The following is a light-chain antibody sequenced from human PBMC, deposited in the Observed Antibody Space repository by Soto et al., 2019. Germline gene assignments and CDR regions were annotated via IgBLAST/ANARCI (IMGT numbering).Light chain of an antibody. CDR3: QQYNNYLWT. V-gene: IGKV1-5*01. CDR2: DAS. CDR1: QSINTW. J-gene: IGKJ1*01. Sequence: DIQMTQSPSTLSASVGDRVTITCRASQSINTWLAWYQQKPGKAPNLLIYDASNLETGVPSRFNGSGSGTEFSLTISSLEPDDFATYYCQQYNNYLWTFGQGTTGDI.